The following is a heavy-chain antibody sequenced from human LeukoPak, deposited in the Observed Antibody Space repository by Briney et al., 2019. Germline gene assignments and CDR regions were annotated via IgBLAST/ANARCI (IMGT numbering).Heavy chain of an antibody. Sequence: PGGSLRLSCAASGSTFSNYYMRWIRQAPGKGLEWVSYISSSGNIIYYADSVQGRFTISRDDAKNLLYLQMNSLRAEDTAVYYCARVILGTHYFDYWGQGTLVTVSS. CDR3: ARVILGTHYFDY. D-gene: IGHD3-16*01. V-gene: IGHV3-11*04. J-gene: IGHJ4*02. CDR2: ISSSGNII. CDR1: GSTFSNYY.